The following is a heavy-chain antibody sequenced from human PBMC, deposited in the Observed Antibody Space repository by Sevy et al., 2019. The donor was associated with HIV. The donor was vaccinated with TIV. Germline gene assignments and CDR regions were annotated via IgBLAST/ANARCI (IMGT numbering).Heavy chain of an antibody. Sequence: GGSLRLSCAASGFTFSIYTMSWVRQAPGKGLEWVSTFGLGGSKIYYADSVKGRFTISRDKYRNTVYLQMNSLRADDTAVYYCARYWCTQPNDDWGQGTTVTVSS. CDR3: ARYWCTQPNDD. CDR1: GFTFSIYT. CDR2: FGLGGSKI. D-gene: IGHD2-8*02. J-gene: IGHJ6*02. V-gene: IGHV3-23*01.